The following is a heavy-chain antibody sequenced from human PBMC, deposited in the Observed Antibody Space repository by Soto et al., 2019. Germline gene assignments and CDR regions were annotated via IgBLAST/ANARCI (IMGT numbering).Heavy chain of an antibody. Sequence: PGGSLRLSCAASGFTFSDYWMYWVRQVPGKGLVWASRINTDGSITNYADSVKGRFTISRDNAKNTLFLQMNSLRAEDTAVYYCARASMGTLDYWGQGTVVTVSS. CDR1: GFTFSDYW. V-gene: IGHV3-74*01. J-gene: IGHJ4*02. CDR2: INTDGSIT. CDR3: ARASMGTLDY. D-gene: IGHD7-27*01.